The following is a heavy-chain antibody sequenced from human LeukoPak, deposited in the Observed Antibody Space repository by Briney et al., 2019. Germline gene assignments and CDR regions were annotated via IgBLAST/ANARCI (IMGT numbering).Heavy chain of an antibody. D-gene: IGHD3-10*01. J-gene: IGHJ5*02. V-gene: IGHV4-61*02. CDR3: AREGPLLSGSVTMVRGVIIRGYNWFDP. Sequence: SETLSLTCTVSGGSISSGSYYWSWIRQPAGKGLEWIGRIYTSGSTHYNPSLKSRVTISVDTSKNQFALKLSSVTSADTAVYYCAREGPLLSGSVTMVRGVIIRGYNWFDPWGQGTLVTVSS. CDR1: GGSISSGSYY. CDR2: IYTSGST.